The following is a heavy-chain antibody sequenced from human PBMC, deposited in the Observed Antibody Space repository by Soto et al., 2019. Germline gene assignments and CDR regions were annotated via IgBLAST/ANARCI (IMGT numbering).Heavy chain of an antibody. CDR2: ISAYNGNT. J-gene: IGHJ5*02. CDR1: GYTFTSYG. D-gene: IGHD1-26*01. CDR3: ARKWELPNWFDP. Sequence: SVKVSCKSSGYTFTSYGISWVRQAPGQGLEWMGWISAYNGNTNYAQKLQGRVTMTTDTSTSTAYMELRSLRSDDTAVYYCARKWELPNWFDPWGQGTLVTVSS. V-gene: IGHV1-18*01.